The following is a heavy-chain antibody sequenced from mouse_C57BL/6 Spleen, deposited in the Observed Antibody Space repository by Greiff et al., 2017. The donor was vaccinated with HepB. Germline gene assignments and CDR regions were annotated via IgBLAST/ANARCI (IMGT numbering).Heavy chain of an antibody. J-gene: IGHJ4*01. D-gene: IGHD2-5*01. CDR3: ARSGNSNYVSSAGDY. Sequence: VKLQQPGAELVKPGASVKLSCKASGYTFTSYWMQWVKQRPGQGLEWIGEIDPSDSYTNYNQKFKGKATLTVDTSSSTAYMQLSSLTSEDSAVYYCARSGNSNYVSSAGDYWGQGTSVTVSS. CDR2: IDPSDSYT. V-gene: IGHV1-50*01. CDR1: GYTFTSYW.